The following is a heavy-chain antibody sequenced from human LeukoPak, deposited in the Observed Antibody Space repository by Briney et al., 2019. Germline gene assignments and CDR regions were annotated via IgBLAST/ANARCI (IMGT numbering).Heavy chain of an antibody. CDR2: ISSSGSTT. CDR1: GFSFSSYE. J-gene: IGHJ6*04. V-gene: IGHV3-48*03. CDR3: AREPPTTVTTGGVDV. D-gene: IGHD4-17*01. Sequence: GGSLRLSCAASGFSFSSYEMNWVRQAPGKGLEWVSYISSSGSTTYYADSVKGRFTVSRDNAKNSLYLQMNSLRVEDTGVYYCAREPPTTVTTGGVDVWGKGTTVTVSS.